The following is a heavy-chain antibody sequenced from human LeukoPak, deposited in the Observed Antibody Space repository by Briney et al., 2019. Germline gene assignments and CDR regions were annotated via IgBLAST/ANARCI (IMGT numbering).Heavy chain of an antibody. V-gene: IGHV3-21*01. CDR3: ARDSGSGSWPTYYFDY. Sequence: GGSLRLSCAASGFTFSSYSMNWVRQAPGKGLEWVSSISSSSSYIYYAESVKGRFTISRDNAKNSLYLQMNSLRAEDTAVYYCARDSGSGSWPTYYFDYWGQGTLVTVSS. J-gene: IGHJ4*02. CDR1: GFTFSSYS. D-gene: IGHD3-10*01. CDR2: ISSSSSYI.